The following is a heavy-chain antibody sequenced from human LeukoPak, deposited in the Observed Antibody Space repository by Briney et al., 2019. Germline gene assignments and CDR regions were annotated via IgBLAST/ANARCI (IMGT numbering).Heavy chain of an antibody. D-gene: IGHD4-23*01. CDR2: IYHSGST. CDR3: ARGYGGNSDYFDY. CDR1: GGSISSYY. Sequence: SETLSLTCTVSGGSISSYYWSWIRQPPGKGLEWIGYIYHSGSTYYNPSLKSRVTISVDRSKNQFSLKLSSVTAADTAVYYCARGYGGNSDYFDYWGQGTLVTVSS. V-gene: IGHV4-59*12. J-gene: IGHJ4*02.